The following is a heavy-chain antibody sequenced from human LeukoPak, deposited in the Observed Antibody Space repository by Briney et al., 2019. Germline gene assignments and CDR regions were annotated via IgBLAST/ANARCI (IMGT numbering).Heavy chain of an antibody. D-gene: IGHD3-22*01. Sequence: KPSETLSLTCAVSGYSISSGYYWGWIRQPPGKGLEWIGSIYHSGSTYYNPSLKSRVTISVDTSKNQFSLKLSSVTAADTAVYYCARFRSLYGPMIVKYNWFDPWGQGTLVTVSS. CDR3: ARFRSLYGPMIVKYNWFDP. CDR2: IYHSGST. CDR1: GYSISSGYY. V-gene: IGHV4-38-2*01. J-gene: IGHJ5*02.